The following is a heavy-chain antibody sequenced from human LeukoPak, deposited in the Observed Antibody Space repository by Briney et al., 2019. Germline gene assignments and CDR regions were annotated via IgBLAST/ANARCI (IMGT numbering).Heavy chain of an antibody. CDR2: IYYTGIT. CDR3: ATETYYDSSGSHFDY. CDR1: GASISNYY. J-gene: IGHJ4*02. Sequence: PSETLSLTCAVSGASISNYYWSWIRQPPGGGLEWIGYIYYTGITNYIPSLKSRVTMSVDKSKNQFSLKLSSVTAADTAVYYCATETYYDSSGSHFDYWGQGTLVTVSS. V-gene: IGHV4-59*12. D-gene: IGHD3-22*01.